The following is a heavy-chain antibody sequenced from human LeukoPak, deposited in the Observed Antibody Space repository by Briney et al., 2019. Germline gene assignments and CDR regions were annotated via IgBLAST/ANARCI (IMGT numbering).Heavy chain of an antibody. D-gene: IGHD3-10*01. Sequence: PSETLSLTCTVSDGSISSSSYYWGWIRQPPGRGLEWIGNIYYTGNTYYNPSLESRVTISVDTSKNQISLKLSSVNAADTAVYYCAAQLWFGELCWFDPWGQGTLVTVSS. CDR3: AAQLWFGELCWFDP. J-gene: IGHJ5*02. V-gene: IGHV4-39*01. CDR1: DGSISSSSYY. CDR2: IYYTGNT.